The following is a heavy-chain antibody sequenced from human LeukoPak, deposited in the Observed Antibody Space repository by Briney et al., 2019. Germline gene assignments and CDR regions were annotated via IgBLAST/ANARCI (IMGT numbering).Heavy chain of an antibody. CDR1: GFTFSGYA. J-gene: IGHJ4*02. CDR3: AKFPSTVPTNYFDY. V-gene: IGHV3-23*01. Sequence: GGSLRLSCAASGFTFSGYAMSWVRQAPGKGLEWVSAIVGGGGTTFYADSVKGRFTISRDNSKNTLYLQMNSLRAEDTAIYYCAKFPSTVPTNYFDYWGQGTLVTVSS. D-gene: IGHD2-2*01. CDR2: IVGGGGTT.